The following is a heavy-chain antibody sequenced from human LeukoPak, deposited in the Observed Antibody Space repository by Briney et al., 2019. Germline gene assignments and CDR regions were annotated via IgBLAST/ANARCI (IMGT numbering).Heavy chain of an antibody. J-gene: IGHJ6*02. D-gene: IGHD6-13*01. V-gene: IGHV1-8*01. CDR1: GYTFTSYD. Sequence: ASVKVSCKASGYTFTSYDINWVRQATGQGLEWMGWMNPNSGNTGYAQKFQGRATMTRNTSISTAYMELSSLRSEDTAVYYCARPHSSSWYYYYGMDVWGQGTTVTVSS. CDR3: ARPHSSSWYYYYGMDV. CDR2: MNPNSGNT.